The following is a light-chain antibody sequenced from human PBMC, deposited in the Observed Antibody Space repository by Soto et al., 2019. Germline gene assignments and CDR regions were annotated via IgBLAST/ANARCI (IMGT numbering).Light chain of an antibody. Sequence: DIQLTQSPSFLSASVGDRVTITCRASQGISSYLAWYQQKPGKAPKLLIYAASTLQSGGPSRFSGSGSGTEFTLTISSRQPEDFATYYCQQLNSFGGGTKVEIK. CDR2: AAS. V-gene: IGKV1-9*01. J-gene: IGKJ4*01. CDR1: QGISSY. CDR3: QQLNS.